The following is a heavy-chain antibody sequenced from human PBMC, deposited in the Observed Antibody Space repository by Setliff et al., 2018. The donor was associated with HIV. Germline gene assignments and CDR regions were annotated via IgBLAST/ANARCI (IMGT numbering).Heavy chain of an antibody. V-gene: IGHV3-30*02. Sequence: GGSLRLSCATSGFTFSNYGMHWVRQAPGKGLEWVALIWNDGRNKYYVDSVKGRFTISRDNSKNTLYLQMNSLRAEDTAVYYCAKDPYSSSWYVTIYYYYRMDVWGQGTTVTVSS. J-gene: IGHJ6*02. CDR3: AKDPYSSSWYVTIYYYYRMDV. D-gene: IGHD6-13*01. CDR1: GFTFSNYG. CDR2: IWNDGRNK.